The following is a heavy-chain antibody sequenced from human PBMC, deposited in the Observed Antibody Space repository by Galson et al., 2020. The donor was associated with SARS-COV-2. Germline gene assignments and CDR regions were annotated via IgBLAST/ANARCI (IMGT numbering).Heavy chain of an antibody. V-gene: IGHV3-30*04. D-gene: IGHD1-26*01. J-gene: IGHJ4*02. Sequence: LSLTCAASGFTFSSYAMHWVRQAPGKGLEWVAVISYDGSNKYYADSVKGRFTISRDNSKNTLYLQMNSLRAEDTAVYYCASPYSGSYYSHFDYWGQGTLVTVAS. CDR3: ASPYSGSYYSHFDY. CDR2: ISYDGSNK. CDR1: GFTFSSYA.